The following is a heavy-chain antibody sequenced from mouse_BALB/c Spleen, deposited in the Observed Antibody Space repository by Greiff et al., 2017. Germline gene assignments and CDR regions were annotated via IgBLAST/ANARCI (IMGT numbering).Heavy chain of an antibody. D-gene: IGHD1-1*01. CDR1: GDSITSGY. Sequence: EVQLVESGPSLVKPSQTLSLTCSVTGDSITSGYWNWIRKFPGNKLEYMGYISYSGSTYYNPSLKSRISITRDTSKNQYYLQLNSVTTEDTATYYCARSGYYGHWYFDVWGAGTTVTVSS. CDR2: ISYSGST. V-gene: IGHV3-8*02. CDR3: ARSGYYGHWYFDV. J-gene: IGHJ1*01.